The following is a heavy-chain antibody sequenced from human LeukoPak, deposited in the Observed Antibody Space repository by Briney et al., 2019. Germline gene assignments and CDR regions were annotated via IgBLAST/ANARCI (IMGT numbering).Heavy chain of an antibody. J-gene: IGHJ4*02. CDR2: IKEDGSEK. D-gene: IGHD6-13*01. CDR3: ARDWGAAGLWDY. V-gene: IGHV3-7*05. Sequence: GGSLRLSCAASGFTVSSNYMSWVRQAPGKGLEWVANIKEDGSEKNYVDSVKGRFTISRDNAKNSLYLQMNSLRAEDTAIYHCARDWGAAGLWDYWGQGTLVTVSS. CDR1: GFTVSSNY.